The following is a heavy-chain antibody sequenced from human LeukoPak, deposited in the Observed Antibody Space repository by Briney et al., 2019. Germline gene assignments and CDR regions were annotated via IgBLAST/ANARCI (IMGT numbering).Heavy chain of an antibody. CDR2: ISYDGSNK. J-gene: IGHJ4*02. V-gene: IGHV3-30*18. D-gene: IGHD4-17*01. CDR3: AKDQGDYGHYFDC. Sequence: GRSLRLSCAASGFTFSSYGMHWVRQAPGKGLEWVAVISYDGSNKYYADSVKGRFTISRDNSKNTLYLQMNSLRAEDTAVYYCAKDQGDYGHYFDCWGRGTLVTVSS. CDR1: GFTFSSYG.